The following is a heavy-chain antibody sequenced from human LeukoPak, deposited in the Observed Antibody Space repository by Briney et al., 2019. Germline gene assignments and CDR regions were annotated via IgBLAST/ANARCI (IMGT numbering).Heavy chain of an antibody. J-gene: IGHJ4*02. CDR3: VKVAPSDYYDTTGYWGDH. Sequence: GGSLRLSCGASGFNFNTYSMNWVRQAPGKGLEWISYISSSSSTIYHADSVMGRFTISRDNAKNSLHLQMNSLRAEDTAVYYCVKVAPSDYYDTTGYWGDHWGQGTLVTVSS. V-gene: IGHV3-48*01. D-gene: IGHD3-22*01. CDR1: GFNFNTYS. CDR2: ISSSSSTI.